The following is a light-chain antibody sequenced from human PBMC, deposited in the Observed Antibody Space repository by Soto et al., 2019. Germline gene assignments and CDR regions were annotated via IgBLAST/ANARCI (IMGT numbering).Light chain of an antibody. Sequence: QSALTQPASVSGSPGQSVTISCTGTGRGVGGYNYVSWYQQNPGKAPKVMIYEVSNRPPAVSNRFSGSKYGNTASLTIAGLQAEDEADYYCSSYTSSSTEVFGTGTKGTVL. CDR1: GRGVGGYNY. V-gene: IGLV2-14*01. CDR3: SSYTSSSTEV. CDR2: EVS. J-gene: IGLJ1*01.